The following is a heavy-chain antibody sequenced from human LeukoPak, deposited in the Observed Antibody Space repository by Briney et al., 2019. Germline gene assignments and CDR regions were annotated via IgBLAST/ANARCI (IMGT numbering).Heavy chain of an antibody. Sequence: GASVKVSCKASGYTFTGYYMHWVRQAPGQGLEWMGWINTNTGNPTYAQGFTGRFVFSLDTSVSTAYLQIISLKAEDTAVYYCVDCSGGSCGYWGQGTLVTVSS. CDR2: INTNTGNP. V-gene: IGHV7-4-1*02. D-gene: IGHD2-15*01. CDR1: GYTFTGYY. J-gene: IGHJ4*02. CDR3: VDCSGGSCGY.